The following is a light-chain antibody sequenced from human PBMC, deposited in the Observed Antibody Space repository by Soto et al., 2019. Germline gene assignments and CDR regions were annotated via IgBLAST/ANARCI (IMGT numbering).Light chain of an antibody. CDR2: DVS. V-gene: IGLV2-11*01. CDR3: CSYADRRTYV. J-gene: IGLJ1*01. Sequence: QSALTQPRSVSGSPGQSVTISCTGSTSDVGGYNYVAWYQQHPGMAPKLVIYDVSKRPSGVPDRFSGSKSGNTASLTISGLQAEDGADYYCCSYADRRTYVFGTGTKVTV. CDR1: TSDVGGYNY.